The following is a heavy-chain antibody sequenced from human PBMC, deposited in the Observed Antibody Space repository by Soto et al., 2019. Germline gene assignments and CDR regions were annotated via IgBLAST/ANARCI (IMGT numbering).Heavy chain of an antibody. CDR3: ARGRNYYDSSGYSHHFDY. D-gene: IGHD3-22*01. CDR1: GGSISSGGYY. Sequence: TLSLTCTVSGGSISSGGYYWSWIRQHPGKGLEWIGYIYYSGSTYYNPSLKSRVTISVDTSKNQFSLKLSSVTAADTAVYYCARGRNYYDSSGYSHHFDYWGQGTLVTVSS. V-gene: IGHV4-31*03. J-gene: IGHJ4*02. CDR2: IYYSGST.